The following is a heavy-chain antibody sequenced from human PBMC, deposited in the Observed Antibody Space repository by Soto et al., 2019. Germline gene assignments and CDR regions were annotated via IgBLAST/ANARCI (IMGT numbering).Heavy chain of an antibody. CDR1: GFTFSSYA. CDR2: ISVSGDNT. J-gene: IGHJ6*03. Sequence: EVQLLESGGGLVQPGGSLRLSCAASGFTFSSYALNWVRQAPGKGLEWVSVISVSGDNTYYADAVKGRFTITRDNSKNSLYQQMNSLRAEDTAVYYCAKDLGTDDFWSAYYTYYYMDVWGKGTTVTVSS. CDR3: AKDLGTDDFWSAYYTYYYMDV. V-gene: IGHV3-23*01. D-gene: IGHD3-3*01.